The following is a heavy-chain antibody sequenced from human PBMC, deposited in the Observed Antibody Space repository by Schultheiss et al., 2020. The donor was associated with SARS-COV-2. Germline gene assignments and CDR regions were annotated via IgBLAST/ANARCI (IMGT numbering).Heavy chain of an antibody. D-gene: IGHD3-16*01. Sequence: ASVKVSCKASGYTFTGYYMHWVRQAPGQGLEWMGWINPNSGGTNYAQKFQGRVTMTRDTSISTAYMELSSLRSEDTAVYYCARESIVRFGRDYASLAYWGQGTLVTVSS. V-gene: IGHV1-2*02. CDR2: INPNSGGT. CDR3: ARESIVRFGRDYASLAY. CDR1: GYTFTGYY. J-gene: IGHJ4*02.